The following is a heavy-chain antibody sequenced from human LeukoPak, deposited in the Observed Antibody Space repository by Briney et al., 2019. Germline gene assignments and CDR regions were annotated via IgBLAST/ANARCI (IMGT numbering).Heavy chain of an antibody. CDR2: IIPIFGTA. CDR3: ASRSPGGPSYFDY. Sequence: SVKVSCKASGGTFSSYAISWVRQAPGQGLEWMGRIIPIFGTANYAQKFQGRVTITTDESTSTAYMELSSLRSEDTAVYYCASRSPGGPSYFDYWGQGTLVTVSS. D-gene: IGHD4-23*01. J-gene: IGHJ4*02. V-gene: IGHV1-69*05. CDR1: GGTFSSYA.